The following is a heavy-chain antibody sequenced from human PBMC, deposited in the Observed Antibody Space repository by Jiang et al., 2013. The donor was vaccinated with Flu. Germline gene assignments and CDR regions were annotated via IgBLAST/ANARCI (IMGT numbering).Heavy chain of an antibody. V-gene: IGHV5-51*01. J-gene: IGHJ4*02. CDR2: IYPDDSDT. D-gene: IGHD1-7*01. CDR3: ARQPWGTTSLIANFDY. Sequence: IIYPDDSDTRYSPSFQGQVTISADKSISTAYLQWTSLKASDTAIYYCARQPWGTTSLIANFDYWGQGTLVTISS.